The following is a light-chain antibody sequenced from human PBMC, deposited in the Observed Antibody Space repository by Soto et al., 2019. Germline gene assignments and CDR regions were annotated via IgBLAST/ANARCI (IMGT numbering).Light chain of an antibody. V-gene: IGLV1-40*01. CDR1: SSNIGAGYV. J-gene: IGLJ2*01. CDR2: DDN. Sequence: QSVLTQPPSVSGAPGQRVTISCTGSSSNIGAGYVVHWYQQVPGTVPKLLIYDDNNRPSGVPDRFSGSKSGTSASLAITGLQAEDEADYYCQSYDSSLSGHVVFGGGTKLTVL. CDR3: QSYDSSLSGHVV.